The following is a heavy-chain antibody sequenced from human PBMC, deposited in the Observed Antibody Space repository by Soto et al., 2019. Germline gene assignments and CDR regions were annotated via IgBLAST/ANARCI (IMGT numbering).Heavy chain of an antibody. D-gene: IGHD2-2*01. CDR3: ARAYIVVVPAATYPNWFDP. Sequence: PSETLSLTCTVSGGSISSGDYYWSWIRQPPGKGQERIGYIYYSGSTYYNPSLKSRVTISVDTSKNQFSLKLSSVTAADTAVFYCARAYIVVVPAATYPNWFDPWGQGTLVTVSS. CDR1: GGSISSGDYY. V-gene: IGHV4-30-4*01. J-gene: IGHJ5*02. CDR2: IYYSGST.